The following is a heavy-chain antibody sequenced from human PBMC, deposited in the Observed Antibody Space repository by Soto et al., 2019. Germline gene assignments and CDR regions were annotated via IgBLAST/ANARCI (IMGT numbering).Heavy chain of an antibody. CDR2: IYYSGST. V-gene: IGHV4-59*01. J-gene: IGHJ3*02. CDR1: GGSISSYY. CDR3: ARGSLLVGQDGVAFDI. D-gene: IGHD2-15*01. Sequence: QVQLQESGPGLVKPSETLSLTCTVSGGSISSYYWSWIRQPPGKGLEWIGYIYYSGSTNYNPSLKSRVTISVDTSKNQFSLRLSSVNAADTAVYYCARGSLLVGQDGVAFDIWGQGTMVTVSS.